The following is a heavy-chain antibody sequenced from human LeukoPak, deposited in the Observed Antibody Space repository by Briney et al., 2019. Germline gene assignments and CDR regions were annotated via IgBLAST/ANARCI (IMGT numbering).Heavy chain of an antibody. J-gene: IGHJ4*02. CDR2: ISSDGNSK. Sequence: GGSLKLSCAASGFSFSSYSIHWVRQAPGKGLEWVAVISSDGNSKNFALSVKGRFAISRDNSKNTLFLQMNNLRSEDTALYYCVSPTADYPFLYYFDSWGQGTLVTVSS. D-gene: IGHD5-12*01. CDR3: VSPTADYPFLYYFDS. V-gene: IGHV3-30*09. CDR1: GFSFSSYS.